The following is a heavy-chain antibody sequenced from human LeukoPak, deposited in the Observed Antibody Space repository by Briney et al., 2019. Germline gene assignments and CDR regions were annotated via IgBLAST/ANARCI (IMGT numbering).Heavy chain of an antibody. D-gene: IGHD3-16*02. CDR2: INPSGGST. J-gene: IGHJ3*02. V-gene: IGHV1-46*01. CDR3: ARDYDYVWGSYRRGAFDI. Sequence: ASVKVSCKASGYTFTSYYMHWVRQAPGQGLEWMGIINPSGGSTSYAQKFQGRVTMTRDTSTSTVYMELSSLRSEDTAVYYCARDYDYVWGSYRRGAFDIWGQGTMVTVSS. CDR1: GYTFTSYY.